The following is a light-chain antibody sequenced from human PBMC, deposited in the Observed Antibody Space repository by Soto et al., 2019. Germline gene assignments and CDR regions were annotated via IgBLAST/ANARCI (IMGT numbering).Light chain of an antibody. V-gene: IGKV1-39*01. CDR3: QQNYMEPLT. J-gene: IGKJ5*01. Sequence: DIQMTQSPSSRSASVGNRVTITCRPVQSISTYLHWYQKKAGKATNLLIYDSSRLQRGVPSRVSGSGGGTEYTLSISSVQQEDFATNFCQQNYMEPLTFGQGTRLEIK. CDR2: DSS. CDR1: QSISTY.